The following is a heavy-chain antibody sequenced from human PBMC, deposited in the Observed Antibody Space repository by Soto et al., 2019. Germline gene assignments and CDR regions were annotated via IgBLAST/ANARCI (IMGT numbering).Heavy chain of an antibody. V-gene: IGHV3-23*01. J-gene: IGHJ4*02. CDR1: GFTFSSYA. Sequence: GGSLRLSCAASGFTFSSYAMSWVRQAPGKGLEWVSAISGSGGSTYYADSVKGRFTISRDNSKNTLYLQMNSLRAEDTAVYYCAKDFDSYGSAYYFDYWGQGTLVTVSS. CDR3: AKDFDSYGSAYYFDY. D-gene: IGHD5-18*01. CDR2: ISGSGGST.